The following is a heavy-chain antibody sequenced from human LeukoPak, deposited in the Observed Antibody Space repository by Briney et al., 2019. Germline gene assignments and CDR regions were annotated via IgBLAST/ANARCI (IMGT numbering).Heavy chain of an antibody. V-gene: IGHV3-30-3*01. CDR3: ARGALIAAAGTNYFDY. CDR1: GFTFSSYA. J-gene: IGHJ4*02. D-gene: IGHD6-13*01. CDR2: ISYDGSNK. Sequence: GGSLRLSCAASGFTFSSYAMHWVRQAPGKGLEWVAAISYDGSNKYYADSVKGRFTISRDNSKNTLYLQMNSLRAEDTAVYYCARGALIAAAGTNYFDYWGQGTLVTVSS.